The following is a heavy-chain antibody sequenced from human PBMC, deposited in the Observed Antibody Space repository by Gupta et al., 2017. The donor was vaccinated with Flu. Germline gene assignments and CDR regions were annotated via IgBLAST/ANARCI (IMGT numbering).Heavy chain of an antibody. CDR3: ARDDAYCSGGSCSWYYYYDYGIDV. CDR1: GYTFTSYG. D-gene: IGHD2-15*01. Sequence: QVQLVPSGAEVKKPGASVKVSCKASGYTFTSYGISWVRQAPGQGLEWMGWISAYNGNTNYAQKLQGRVTMTTDTSTSTAYMELSSLRSDDTAVYYCARDDAYCSGGSCSWYYYYDYGIDVWGQGTTVTVSS. CDR2: ISAYNGNT. J-gene: IGHJ6*02. V-gene: IGHV1-18*01.